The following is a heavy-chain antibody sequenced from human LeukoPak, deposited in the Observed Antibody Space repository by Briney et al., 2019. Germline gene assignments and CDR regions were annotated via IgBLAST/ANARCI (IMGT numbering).Heavy chain of an antibody. CDR2: VSYDGGNK. CDR3: ARGYGGQDYFDY. CDR1: GFTFSSYA. D-gene: IGHD4-23*01. J-gene: IGHJ4*02. Sequence: PGGSLRLSCAASGFTFSSYAMSWVRQAPGKGLEWVAVVSYDGGNKDYADSVKGRFTISRDNSKNTLYLQMNSLSTEDTAVYYCARGYGGQDYFDYWGQGTLVTVSS. V-gene: IGHV3-30-3*01.